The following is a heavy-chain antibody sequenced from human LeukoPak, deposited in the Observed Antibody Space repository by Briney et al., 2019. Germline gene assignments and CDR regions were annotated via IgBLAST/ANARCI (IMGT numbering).Heavy chain of an antibody. V-gene: IGHV5-10-1*01. D-gene: IGHD5-18*01. CDR2: IDPGDSYN. J-gene: IGHJ4*02. CDR1: GYSFTSYW. Sequence: GESLKISCKGSGYSFTSYWINWVRKMPGKGLEWLGRIDPGDSYNTYSPSFQGRVTISTDKSITTAYLQLSSLKASDTAMYYCARQDTSMGWSDFDYWGQGTLVTVSS. CDR3: ARQDTSMGWSDFDY.